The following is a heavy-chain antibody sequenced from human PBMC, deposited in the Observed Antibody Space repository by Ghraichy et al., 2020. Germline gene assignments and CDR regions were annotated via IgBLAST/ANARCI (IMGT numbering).Heavy chain of an antibody. CDR2: MTATSGST. V-gene: IGHV3-23*01. CDR1: GFTFSNFA. CDR3: VKTKSRMVLYYFDL. J-gene: IGHJ4*02. Sequence: GGSLRLSCEASGFTFSNFAMAWVRQAPGKEPEWVSAMTATSGSTYYIDSVKGRFAISRDNSRNSLYLQMNSLRAEDTAVYYCVKTKSRMVLYYFDLWGQGTVVRVSS. D-gene: IGHD3-16*01.